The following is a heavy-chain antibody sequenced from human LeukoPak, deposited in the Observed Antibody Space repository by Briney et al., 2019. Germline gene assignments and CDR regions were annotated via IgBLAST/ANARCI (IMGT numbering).Heavy chain of an antibody. CDR3: ARAVIVVVPAPGPYYYYYMDV. Sequence: SVKVSCKASGYTFTSYAISWVRQAPGQGLEWMGGIIPIFGTANYAQKFQGRVTITADESTSTAYMELSSLRSEDTAVYYCARAVIVVVPAPGPYYYYYMDVWGKGTTVTVSS. CDR2: IIPIFGTA. V-gene: IGHV1-69*13. J-gene: IGHJ6*03. D-gene: IGHD2-2*01. CDR1: GYTFTSYA.